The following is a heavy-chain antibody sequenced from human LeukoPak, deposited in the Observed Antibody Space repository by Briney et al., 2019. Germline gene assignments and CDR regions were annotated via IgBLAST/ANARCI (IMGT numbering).Heavy chain of an antibody. CDR1: GFTFSSYE. D-gene: IGHD2-21*01. V-gene: IGHV3-48*03. CDR2: ISVSDSTV. CDR3: AIILWGIKREIDY. J-gene: IGHJ4*02. Sequence: PGGCLRLSCAASGFTFSSYEMSWVRQAPGKGLEWVSYISVSDSTVYYADSVQGRFTIPRDNAKNSLSLQMNSLRAEDTAVYYCAIILWGIKREIDYWGQGTLGTLSS.